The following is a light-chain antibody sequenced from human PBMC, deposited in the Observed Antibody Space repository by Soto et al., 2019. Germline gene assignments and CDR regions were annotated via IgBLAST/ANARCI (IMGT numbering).Light chain of an antibody. V-gene: IGLV2-14*01. CDR1: SSDVGAYNY. J-gene: IGLJ1*01. Sequence: QSVLTQPASVSGSPGQSITISCTGTSSDVGAYNYVSWYQQHPGNAPKLMIYDVSNRPSGVSNRFSGSKSGNTASLTISGLQDEDEADYYCSSYTSSSTPCVFGTGTKVTVL. CDR2: DVS. CDR3: SSYTSSSTPCV.